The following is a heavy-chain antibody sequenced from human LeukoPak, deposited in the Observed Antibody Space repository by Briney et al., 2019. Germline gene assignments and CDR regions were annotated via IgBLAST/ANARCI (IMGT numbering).Heavy chain of an antibody. V-gene: IGHV1-69*05. CDR2: IIPIFGTA. CDR3: ASTKKAKEIYCTNGVCPNTLGY. J-gene: IGHJ4*02. Sequence: SVKVSCKASGGTFSSYAISWVRQAPGQGLEWMGGIIPIFGTANYAQKFQGRVTITTDESTSTAYMELSSLRSEDTAVYYCASTKKAKEIYCTNGVCPNTLGYWGQGTLVTVSS. CDR1: GGTFSSYA. D-gene: IGHD2-8*01.